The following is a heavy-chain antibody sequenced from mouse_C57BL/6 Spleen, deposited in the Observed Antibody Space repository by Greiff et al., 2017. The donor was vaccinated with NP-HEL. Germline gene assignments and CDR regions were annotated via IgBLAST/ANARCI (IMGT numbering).Heavy chain of an antibody. Sequence: DVKLQESGPGLVKPSQSLSLTCSVTGYSITSGYYWNWIRQFPGNKLEWMGYISYDGSNNYNPSLKNRISITRDTSKNQFFLKLNSVTTEDTATYYCARGDWNYWYFDVWGTGTTVTVSS. CDR2: ISYDGSN. V-gene: IGHV3-6*01. D-gene: IGHD4-1*01. CDR3: ARGDWNYWYFDV. J-gene: IGHJ1*03. CDR1: GYSITSGYY.